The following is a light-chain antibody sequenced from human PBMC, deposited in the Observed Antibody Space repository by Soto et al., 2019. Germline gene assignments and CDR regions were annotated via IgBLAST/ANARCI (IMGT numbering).Light chain of an antibody. CDR3: ATWDDSLSAVL. CDR1: SSNIGSNT. J-gene: IGLJ2*01. V-gene: IGLV1-44*01. CDR2: STD. Sequence: QSVLTQPPSASGTPGQRVTISCSGSSSNIGSNTVNWYQQLPGTAPKLVIYSTDQWPSGVPDRFSGSKSGTSASLAISGLQSGDEADYYCATWDDSLSAVLFGGGTQLTVL.